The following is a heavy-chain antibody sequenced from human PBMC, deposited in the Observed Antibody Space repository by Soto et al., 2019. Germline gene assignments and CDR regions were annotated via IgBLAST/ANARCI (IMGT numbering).Heavy chain of an antibody. Sequence: QVQLVQSGAEVKKPGASVKVSCKASGYTFTSYGISWVRQAPGQGLEWMGWIRPYNGNTNYAQKIQGRVTMTTETTTSTAYMWLRSLSSDDRVEYYCARDSTLEGYWGQGTLVTVSS. CDR3: ARDSTLEGY. CDR2: IRPYNGNT. J-gene: IGHJ4*02. D-gene: IGHD1-1*01. CDR1: GYTFTSYG. V-gene: IGHV1-18*01.